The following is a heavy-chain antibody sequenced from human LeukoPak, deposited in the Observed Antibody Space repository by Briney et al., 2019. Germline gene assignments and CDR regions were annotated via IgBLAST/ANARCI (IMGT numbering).Heavy chain of an antibody. D-gene: IGHD3-10*01. V-gene: IGHV1-18*01. CDR3: ARSYGSGSYYYYYGMDV. CDR1: GYTFTSYG. CDR2: ISAYNGNT. J-gene: IGHJ6*02. Sequence: ASVKVSCKASGYTFTSYGISWVRQAPGQGLEWMGWISAYNGNTNYAQKLQGRVTMTTDTSTSTAYMELRSLRSEDTAVYYCARSYGSGSYYYYYGMDVWGQGTTVTVSS.